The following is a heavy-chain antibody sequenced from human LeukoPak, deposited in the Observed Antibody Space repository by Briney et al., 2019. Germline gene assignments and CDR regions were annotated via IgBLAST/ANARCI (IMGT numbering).Heavy chain of an antibody. V-gene: IGHV4-59*01. D-gene: IGHD1-26*01. CDR3: ARGGSYFGY. Sequence: NPSETLSLTCTVSGDSISGYYWSWIRQPPGKGLEWIGNIYYSGSTNYNPSLKSRVSISLDMSKNQFSLKLSSVTAADTAVYYCARGGSYFGYWGQGTLVTASS. J-gene: IGHJ4*02. CDR2: IYYSGST. CDR1: GDSISGYY.